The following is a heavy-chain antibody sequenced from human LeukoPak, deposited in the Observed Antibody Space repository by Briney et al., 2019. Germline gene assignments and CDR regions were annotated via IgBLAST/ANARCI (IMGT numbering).Heavy chain of an antibody. CDR2: ISSSGSTI. CDR1: GFTFSSYE. V-gene: IGHV3-48*03. Sequence: GGSLRLSCAASGFTFSSYEMNWVRQVPGKGLEWGSYISSSGSTIYYADSVKGRFTISRDNAKNSLCLQMNSLRVEDTAVYYCAGQSGYRYGQRGYWGQGALVTVSS. CDR3: AGQSGYRYGQRGY. D-gene: IGHD5-18*01. J-gene: IGHJ4*02.